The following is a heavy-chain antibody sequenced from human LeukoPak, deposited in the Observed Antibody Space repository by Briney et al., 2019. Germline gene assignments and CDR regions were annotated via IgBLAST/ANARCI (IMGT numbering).Heavy chain of an antibody. CDR2: IYYSGST. Sequence: SETLSLTCTVSGGSISSSSYYWGWIRQPPGKGLEWIGYIYYSGSTNYNPSLKSRVTISVDTSKNQFSLKLSSVTAADTAVYYCARDQGDYVWGSYRDENAFDIWGQGTMVTVSS. D-gene: IGHD3-16*02. CDR3: ARDQGDYVWGSYRDENAFDI. CDR1: GGSISSSSYY. V-gene: IGHV4-61*01. J-gene: IGHJ3*02.